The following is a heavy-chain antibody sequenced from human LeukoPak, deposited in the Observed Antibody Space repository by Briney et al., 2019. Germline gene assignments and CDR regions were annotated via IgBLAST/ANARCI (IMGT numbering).Heavy chain of an antibody. V-gene: IGHV1-69*13. Sequence: GASVKVSCKASGGTFSSYAISWVRQAPGQGLEWMGGIIPIFGTANYAQKFQGRVTITADESTSTAYMELSSLRSEDTAVYYCARVQGYSYGFYYYYYGMDVWGQGTTVTVS. CDR1: GGTFSSYA. CDR3: ARVQGYSYGFYYYYYGMDV. CDR2: IIPIFGTA. D-gene: IGHD5-18*01. J-gene: IGHJ6*02.